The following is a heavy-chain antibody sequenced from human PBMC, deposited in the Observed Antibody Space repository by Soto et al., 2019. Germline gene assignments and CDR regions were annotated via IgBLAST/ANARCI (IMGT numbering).Heavy chain of an antibody. CDR3: ERAPGLEPHYYYGMDV. J-gene: IGHJ6*02. V-gene: IGHV4-61*01. CDR2: VYYSGNT. CDR1: GGSVRSGRYY. Sequence: SETLSLTCTVSGGSVRSGRYYWGWIRQPPGKGLEWIGYVYYSGNTNYNPSLKSRATISIDTFNDQFFMKLTSVTAADTAKYYCERAPGLEPHYYYGMDVWGQGNSVTVPS. D-gene: IGHD1-1*01.